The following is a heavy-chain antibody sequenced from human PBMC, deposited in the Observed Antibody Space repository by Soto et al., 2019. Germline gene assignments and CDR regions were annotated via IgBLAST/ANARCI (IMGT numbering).Heavy chain of an antibody. CDR2: MIPIYGTA. CDR1: GGTFSSYA. CDR3: RRHRRVWYSSDTFDP. D-gene: IGHD6-19*01. V-gene: IGHV1-69*12. Sequence: QVQLVESGPEVKKPGSSVKVSCKASGGTFSSYAISWVRQAPGQGLEWMGGMIPIYGTANYAQKFQGRVTINAEESTSTAYMELSSLRSEDTAVYYCRRHRRVWYSSDTFDPWGQGTLVTVSS. J-gene: IGHJ5*02.